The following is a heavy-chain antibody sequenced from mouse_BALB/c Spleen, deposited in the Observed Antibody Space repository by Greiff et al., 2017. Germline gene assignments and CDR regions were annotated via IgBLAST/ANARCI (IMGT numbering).Heavy chain of an antibody. V-gene: IGHV5-9-4*01. D-gene: IGHD2-4*01. Sequence: EVNLVESGGGLVKPGGSLKLSCAASGFTFSSYAMSWVRQSPEKRLEWVAEISSGGSYTYYPDTVTGRFTISRDNAKNTLYLEMSSLRSEDTAMYYCARDGDYDYDGTWFAYWGQGTLVTVSA. J-gene: IGHJ3*01. CDR3: ARDGDYDYDGTWFAY. CDR2: ISSGGSYT. CDR1: GFTFSSYA.